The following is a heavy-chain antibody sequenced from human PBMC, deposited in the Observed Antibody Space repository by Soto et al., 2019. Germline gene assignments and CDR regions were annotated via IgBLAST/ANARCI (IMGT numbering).Heavy chain of an antibody. CDR1: GYTFTSYG. V-gene: IGHV1-18*01. CDR2: ISAYNGNT. CDR3: ARHKYQLLSRWFDP. Sequence: ASVNVSFKASGYTFTSYGISWVRQAPGLGLEWMGWISAYNGNTNYAQKLQGRVTMTTDTSTSTAYMELRSLRSDDTAVYYCARHKYQLLSRWFDPWGQGTLVTVSS. J-gene: IGHJ5*02. D-gene: IGHD2-2*01.